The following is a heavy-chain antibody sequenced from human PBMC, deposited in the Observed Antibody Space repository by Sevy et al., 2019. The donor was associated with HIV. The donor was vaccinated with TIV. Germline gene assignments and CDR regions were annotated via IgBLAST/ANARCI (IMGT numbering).Heavy chain of an antibody. CDR3: ARDTSGYISGWYPYYHYYGIDV. D-gene: IGHD6-19*01. V-gene: IGHV4-59*01. CDR1: GDSIIDYY. Sequence: SETLSLTCTVSGDSIIDYYWSWIRQPPGKGLEWIGYIHNRGRYNYNPSLKSRVTISGDVSKNQFSLKLSSVTAADTAVYYCARDTSGYISGWYPYYHYYGIDVWGQGTTVTVSS. CDR2: IHNRGRY. J-gene: IGHJ6*02.